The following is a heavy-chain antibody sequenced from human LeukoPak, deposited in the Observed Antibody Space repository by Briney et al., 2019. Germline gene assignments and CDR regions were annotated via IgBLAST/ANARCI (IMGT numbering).Heavy chain of an antibody. CDR3: AKDHGAIPSRYFDL. CDR2: ISGSGGST. CDR1: GFTFSSYA. D-gene: IGHD4/OR15-4a*01. V-gene: IGHV3-23*01. J-gene: IGHJ2*01. Sequence: GGSLRPSCAASGFTFSSYAMSWVRQAPGKGLEWVSAISGSGGSTYYADSVKGRFTISRDNSKNTLYLQMNSLRAEDTAVYYCAKDHGAIPSRYFDLWGRGTLVTVSS.